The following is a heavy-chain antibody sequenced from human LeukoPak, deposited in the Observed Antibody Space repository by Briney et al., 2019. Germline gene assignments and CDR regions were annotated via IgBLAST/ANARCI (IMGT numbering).Heavy chain of an antibody. CDR3: ARGLTDMSIVGASSAQYYFDY. CDR1: GGSFSGYY. D-gene: IGHD1-26*01. V-gene: IGHV4-34*01. CDR2: INHSGST. Sequence: SETLSLTCAVYGGSFSGYYWSWIRQPPGKGLEWIGEINHSGSTNYNPSLKSRVTMSVDTSKNQFSLKLSSVTAADTAMYYCARGLTDMSIVGASSAQYYFDYWGQGTLVTVSS. J-gene: IGHJ4*02.